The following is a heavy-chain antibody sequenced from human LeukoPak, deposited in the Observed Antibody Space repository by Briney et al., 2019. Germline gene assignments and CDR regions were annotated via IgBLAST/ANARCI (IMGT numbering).Heavy chain of an antibody. Sequence: GRSLRLSCAASGFTFSSYAMHWVRQAPGKGLECVAVISYDGSNKYYADSVKGRFTISRDNSKNTLYLQMNSLRAEDTAVYYCARERWSTYYFDYWGQGTLVTVSS. CDR1: GFTFSSYA. CDR3: ARERWSTYYFDY. V-gene: IGHV3-30*04. CDR2: ISYDGSNK. J-gene: IGHJ4*02. D-gene: IGHD2-15*01.